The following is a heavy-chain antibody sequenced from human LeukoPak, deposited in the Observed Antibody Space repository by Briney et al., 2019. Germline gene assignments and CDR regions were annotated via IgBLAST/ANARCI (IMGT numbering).Heavy chain of an antibody. Sequence: KPSETLSLTCTVSGGSISSYYWSWIRQAPGKGLEWIGYIYSSGGTNYNPSLKSRVTISVDTSKNQFSLKLSSVTAGDTAFYYCARARDGHINNWFDPWGQGTLVTVSS. J-gene: IGHJ5*02. CDR2: IYSSGGT. V-gene: IGHV4-59*01. D-gene: IGHD5-24*01. CDR3: ARARDGHINNWFDP. CDR1: GGSISSYY.